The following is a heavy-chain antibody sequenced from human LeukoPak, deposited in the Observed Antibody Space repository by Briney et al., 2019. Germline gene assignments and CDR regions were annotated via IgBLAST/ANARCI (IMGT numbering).Heavy chain of an antibody. J-gene: IGHJ6*03. Sequence: GGSLRLSCAVSGITLSNYCMSWVRQAPGKGLEWVAVISYDGSNKYYADSVKGRFTISRDNSKNTLYLQMNSLRAEDTAVYYCARSGRGVDSFYFYMDVWGKGTTVTVSS. CDR3: ARSGRGVDSFYFYMDV. D-gene: IGHD3-10*01. CDR2: ISYDGSNK. CDR1: GITLSNYC. V-gene: IGHV3-30*03.